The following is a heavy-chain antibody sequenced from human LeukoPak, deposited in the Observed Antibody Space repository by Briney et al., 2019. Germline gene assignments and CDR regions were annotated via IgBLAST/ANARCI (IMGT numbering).Heavy chain of an antibody. V-gene: IGHV4-39*07. CDR3: ARVRRRYYYDSSGYYPNWNAFDI. CDR1: GGSISSGGYY. D-gene: IGHD3-22*01. CDR2: INHSGST. J-gene: IGHJ3*02. Sequence: PSETLSLTCTVSGGSISSGGYYWSWIRQPPGKGLEWIGEINHSGSTNYNPSLKSRVTISVDTSKNQFSLKLSSVTAADTAVYYCARVRRRYYYDSSGYYPNWNAFDIWGQGTMVTVSS.